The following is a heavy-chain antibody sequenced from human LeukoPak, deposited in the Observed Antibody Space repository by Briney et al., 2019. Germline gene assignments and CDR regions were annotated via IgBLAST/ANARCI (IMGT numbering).Heavy chain of an antibody. V-gene: IGHV1-69*05. Sequence: SVKVSCKASVGTFSSYAISWVRQAPGQGLEWMGGIIPIFGTANYAKKFQGRVTITTDESTSTAYMELSSLRSEDTAVYYCARDADPGGELSAFDIWGQGTMVTVSS. J-gene: IGHJ3*02. CDR3: ARDADPGGELSAFDI. CDR1: VGTFSSYA. CDR2: IIPIFGTA. D-gene: IGHD4-17*01.